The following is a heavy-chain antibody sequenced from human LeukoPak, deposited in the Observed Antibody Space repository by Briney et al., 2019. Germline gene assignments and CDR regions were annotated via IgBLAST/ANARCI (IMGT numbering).Heavy chain of an antibody. Sequence: PGGSLRLSCAASGFTVSSNYMSWVRQAPGKGLEWVSVIYSGGSTYYADSAKGRFTISRDNSKNTLYLQMNSLRAEDTAVYYCARDYYDSSGYYSWGQGTLVTVSS. CDR2: IYSGGST. CDR1: GFTVSSNY. D-gene: IGHD3-22*01. CDR3: ARDYYDSSGYYS. V-gene: IGHV3-66*01. J-gene: IGHJ4*02.